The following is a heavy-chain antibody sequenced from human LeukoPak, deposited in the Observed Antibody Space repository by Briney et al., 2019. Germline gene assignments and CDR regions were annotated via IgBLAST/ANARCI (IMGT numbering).Heavy chain of an antibody. CDR3: ARGAYYYED. J-gene: IGHJ4*02. CDR2: ISSSSSTI. D-gene: IGHD3-22*01. Sequence: GGSLRLSCAASGFTFSSHSMNWVRQAPGKGLEWVSYISSSSSTIYYADSVKGRFTISRDNAKNSLYLQMSSLRAEDTAVYCCARGAYYYEDWGQGTLVTVSS. V-gene: IGHV3-48*01. CDR1: GFTFSSHS.